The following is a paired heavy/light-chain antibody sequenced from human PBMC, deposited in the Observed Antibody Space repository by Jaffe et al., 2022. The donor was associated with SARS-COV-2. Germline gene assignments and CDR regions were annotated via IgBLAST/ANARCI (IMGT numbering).Light chain of an antibody. CDR3: NSGDINTNHHWV. CDR1: SLRNYY. J-gene: IGLJ3*02. Sequence: SSELTQDPAVSVALGQTVRITCQGDSLRNYYASWYQQKPGQAPVVVIYGKNNRPSGIPDRFSGSSSGNTASLTITGAQAEDEADYYCNSGDINTNHHWVFGGGTKLTVL. V-gene: IGLV3-19*01. CDR2: GKN.
Heavy chain of an antibody. Sequence: QLQLQESGPGLVKPSETLSLTCTVSGGSISSSNYYWGWIRQPPGKGLEWIGNIYYSGSTYYNPSLKSRVTISVDTSKNQFSLKLSSVTAADTAVYYCATHNPYGQLDRFDYWGQGALVTVSS. CDR1: GGSISSSNYY. CDR3: ATHNPYGQLDRFDY. J-gene: IGHJ4*02. D-gene: IGHD1-1*01. V-gene: IGHV4-39*01. CDR2: IYYSGST.